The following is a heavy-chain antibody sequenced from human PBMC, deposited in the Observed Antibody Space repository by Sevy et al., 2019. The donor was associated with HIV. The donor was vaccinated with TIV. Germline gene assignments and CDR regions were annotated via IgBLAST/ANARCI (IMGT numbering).Heavy chain of an antibody. J-gene: IGHJ6*02. CDR3: ARDKYYDFWSGYYEAHYYYYGMDV. D-gene: IGHD3-3*01. Sequence: ASVKVSCKASGYTFTSYGISWVRQAPGQGLEWMGWISAYNGNTNYAQKLQGRVTMTTDTSTSTAYMGLRSLRSDDTAVYYCARDKYYDFWSGYYEAHYYYYGMDVWGQGTTVTVSS. V-gene: IGHV1-18*01. CDR1: GYTFTSYG. CDR2: ISAYNGNT.